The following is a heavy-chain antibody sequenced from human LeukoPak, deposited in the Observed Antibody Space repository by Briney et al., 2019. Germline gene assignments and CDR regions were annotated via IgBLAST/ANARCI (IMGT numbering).Heavy chain of an antibody. CDR1: GDTLSELS. V-gene: IGHV1-24*01. D-gene: IGHD7-27*01. CDR3: TRSKWGSSRAFDF. CDR2: FDHEDGKT. J-gene: IGHJ3*01. Sequence: ASVKDSCKVSGDTLSELSMHWVGQPPGKGLEWMGGFDHEDGKTVYSQKLQGRLIMTEDTSTDTAYMQLSSLTSDTTAVYYCTRSKWGSSRAFDFWGQGTMVTVSS.